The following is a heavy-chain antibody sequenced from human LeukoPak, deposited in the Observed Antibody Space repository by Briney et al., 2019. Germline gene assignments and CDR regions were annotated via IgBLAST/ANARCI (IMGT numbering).Heavy chain of an antibody. V-gene: IGHV3-74*01. J-gene: IGHJ4*02. Sequence: GGSLRLSCAASGFTFSTYWMHWVRQAPGKGLVWVSRINSDGSSTRYADSVKGRFTISRDNAKNTLYLQMNSLRAEDTAVYYCAKSSLQVTAVADRFDYWGQGTLVTVSS. CDR2: INSDGSST. D-gene: IGHD6-19*01. CDR3: AKSSLQVTAVADRFDY. CDR1: GFTFSTYW.